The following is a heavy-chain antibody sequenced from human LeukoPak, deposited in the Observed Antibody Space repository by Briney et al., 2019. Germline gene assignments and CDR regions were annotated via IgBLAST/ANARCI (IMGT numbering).Heavy chain of an antibody. CDR2: VSSSGDTI. D-gene: IGHD1-26*01. J-gene: IGHJ6*02. CDR3: ARDGSGSYSAI. V-gene: IGHV3-48*01. Sequence: GGSLRLSCAASGFSFSRYSMTWIRQAPGKGLEWVSYVSSSGDTIYHADSVKGRFTISRDNAKNSLYLQMNSLRAEDTAVYYCARDGSGSYSAIWGQGTTVTVSS. CDR1: GFSFSRYS.